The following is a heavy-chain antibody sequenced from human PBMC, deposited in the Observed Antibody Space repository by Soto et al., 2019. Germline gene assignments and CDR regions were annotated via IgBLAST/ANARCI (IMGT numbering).Heavy chain of an antibody. J-gene: IGHJ4*02. V-gene: IGHV4-39*07. D-gene: IGHD2-2*01. CDR2: IYYSGST. CDR1: GGSISSSSYY. CDR3: ARDPAPLPYLDY. Sequence: SETLSLTCTVSGGSISSSSYYWGWIRQPPGKGLEWIGSIYYSGSTYYNPSLKSRVTISVDTSKNQFSLKLSSVTAADTAVYYCARDPAPLPYLDYWGQGTLVTVSS.